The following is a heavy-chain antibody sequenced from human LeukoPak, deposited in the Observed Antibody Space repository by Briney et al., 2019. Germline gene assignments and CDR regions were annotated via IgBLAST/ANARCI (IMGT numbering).Heavy chain of an antibody. CDR2: IYYSGST. D-gene: IGHD2-15*01. Sequence: SETLSLTCSVSGGSISSSSYYWGWIRQPPGKELEWIGSIYYSGSTYYNPSLKSRVTISVDTSKNQFSLKLSSVTAADTAVYYCARDCSGGSCYGAFDIWGQGTMVTVSS. CDR3: ARDCSGGSCYGAFDI. V-gene: IGHV4-39*02. J-gene: IGHJ3*02. CDR1: GGSISSSSYY.